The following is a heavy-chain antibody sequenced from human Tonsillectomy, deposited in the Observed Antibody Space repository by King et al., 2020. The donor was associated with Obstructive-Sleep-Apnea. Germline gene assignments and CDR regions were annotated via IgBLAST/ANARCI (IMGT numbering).Heavy chain of an antibody. CDR1: GFSLSNARMG. D-gene: IGHD3-22*01. J-gene: IGHJ3*02. Sequence: TLKESGPVLVKPTETLTLTCTVSGFSLSNARMGVSWIRQPPGKALEWLAHIFSNDEKSYSTSLKGRLTISRATPKSQVVLTMTNMDPVDTATYYCARIGDSSGYRDAFDIWGQGTMVTVSS. CDR2: IFSNDEK. V-gene: IGHV2-26*01. CDR3: ARIGDSSGYRDAFDI.